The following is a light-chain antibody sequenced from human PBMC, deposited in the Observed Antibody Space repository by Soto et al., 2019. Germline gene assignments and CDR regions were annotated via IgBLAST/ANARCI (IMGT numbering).Light chain of an antibody. CDR1: SSNIGNNY. CDR2: ENN. CDR3: GTWDSSLSAYV. J-gene: IGLJ1*01. Sequence: QSLLTQPPSVSAAPGQKVTTSCSGSSSNIGNNYVSWYQQLPGTAPKLLIYENNKRPSGIPDRFSGSKSGTSATLGITGLQTGDEADYYCGTWDSSLSAYVFGTGTKVTVL. V-gene: IGLV1-51*02.